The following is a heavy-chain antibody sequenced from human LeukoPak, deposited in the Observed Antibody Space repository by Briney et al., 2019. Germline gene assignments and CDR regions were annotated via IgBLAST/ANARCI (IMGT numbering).Heavy chain of an antibody. V-gene: IGHV3-48*04. D-gene: IGHD6-19*01. CDR2: ISSSGSNI. J-gene: IGHJ6*02. CDR3: ARDMGVAGYYYYYGMDV. CDR1: GFTFNTHS. Sequence: PGGSLRLSCAASGFTFNTHSMNWVRQAPGKGLEWVSYISSSGSNIYYADSVKGRFTISRDNAKNSLYLQMNSLRAEDTAVYYCARDMGVAGYYYYYGMDVWGQGTTVTVSS.